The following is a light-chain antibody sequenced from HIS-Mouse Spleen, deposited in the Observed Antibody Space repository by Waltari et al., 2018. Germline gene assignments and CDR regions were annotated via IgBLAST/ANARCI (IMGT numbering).Light chain of an antibody. CDR1: ALPKKY. Sequence: SYELTQPPSVSVSPGQTARITCSGDALPKKYAYWYQQKSGQAPVLVIYEDSKRPSGIPGRFSGSSSGTMATLTISGAQVEDEADYYCYSTDSSGNHWVLGGGTKLTVL. J-gene: IGLJ3*02. CDR3: YSTDSSGNHWV. V-gene: IGLV3-10*01. CDR2: EDS.